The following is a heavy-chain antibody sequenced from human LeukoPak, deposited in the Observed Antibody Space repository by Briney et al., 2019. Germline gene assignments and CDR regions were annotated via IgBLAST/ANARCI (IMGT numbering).Heavy chain of an antibody. CDR3: AKGHIAAAGNFDY. CDR1: GFTFSNYA. Sequence: PGGSLRLSRAASGFTFSNYAMTWVRQAPGKGLEWVSSIISSGAITYHADSVKGRFTISRDNSKNTLYLQMNSLRAEDTAVYYCAKGHIAAAGNFDYWGQGTLVTVSS. V-gene: IGHV3-23*01. J-gene: IGHJ4*02. CDR2: IISSGAIT. D-gene: IGHD6-13*01.